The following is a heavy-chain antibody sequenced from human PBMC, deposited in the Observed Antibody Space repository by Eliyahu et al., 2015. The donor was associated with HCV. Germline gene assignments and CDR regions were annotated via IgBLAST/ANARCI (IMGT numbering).Heavy chain of an antibody. CDR3: ARVPNESSDGNYYHSFDI. CDR2: IFTSGNT. D-gene: IGHD3-3*01. V-gene: IGHV4-61*02. J-gene: IGHJ3*02. CDR1: GGPIXRGXYF. Sequence: QVQLQESGPGLVKPSQTLSVTCTVXGGPIXRGXYFWTWIRQPAGKGLEWGGRIFTSGNTKYNPSLKSRVTISRDTSKNQFSLILTSVTVADTAVYYCARVPNESSDGNYYHSFDIWGQGTMVTVSS.